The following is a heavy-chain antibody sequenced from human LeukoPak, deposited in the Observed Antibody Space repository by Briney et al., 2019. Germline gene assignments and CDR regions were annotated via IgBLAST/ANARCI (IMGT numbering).Heavy chain of an antibody. CDR3: ARVMRGSSWSRNFDY. CDR1: GFTFSSYW. CDR2: INSDGSST. D-gene: IGHD6-13*01. J-gene: IGHJ4*02. V-gene: IGHV3-74*01. Sequence: GGSLRLSCAASGFTFSSYWMHWVRQAPGKGLVWVSRINSDGSSTSYADSVKGRFTISRGNAKNTLYLQMNSLRAEDTAVYYCARVMRGSSWSRNFDYWGQGTLVTVSS.